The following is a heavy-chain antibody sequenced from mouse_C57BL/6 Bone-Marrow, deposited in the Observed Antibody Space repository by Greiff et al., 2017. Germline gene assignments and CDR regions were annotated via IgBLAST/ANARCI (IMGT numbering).Heavy chain of an antibody. CDR3: TTFYGNHEFAY. V-gene: IGHV14-4*01. CDR1: GFNIKDDY. Sequence: VQLQQSGAELVRPGASVKLSCTASGFNIKDDYMHWVKQRPEQGLEWIGWIDPENGDTEYASKFQGKATITADTSSNTAYLQLSSLTSEDTAVYYCTTFYGNHEFAYWGQGTLVTVSA. J-gene: IGHJ3*01. D-gene: IGHD2-1*01. CDR2: IDPENGDT.